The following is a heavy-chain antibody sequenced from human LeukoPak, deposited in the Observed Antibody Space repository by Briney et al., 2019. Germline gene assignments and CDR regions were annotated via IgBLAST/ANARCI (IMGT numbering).Heavy chain of an antibody. CDR3: ARGVSDSSGYSGLLFDY. J-gene: IGHJ4*02. Sequence: SVKVSRKAPGGTFSSYAISWVRQAPGQGLEWMGGIIPIFGTANYAQKFQGRVTITADESTSTAYMELSSLRSEDTAVYYCARGVSDSSGYSGLLFDYWGQGTLVTVSS. CDR2: IIPIFGTA. V-gene: IGHV1-69*01. CDR1: GGTFSSYA. D-gene: IGHD3-22*01.